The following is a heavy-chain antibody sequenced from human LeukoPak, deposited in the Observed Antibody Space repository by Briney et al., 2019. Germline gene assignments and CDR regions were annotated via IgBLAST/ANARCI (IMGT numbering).Heavy chain of an antibody. CDR2: IGGIGDRT. D-gene: IGHD6-19*01. CDR3: AKASRQAAVASPLDY. V-gene: IGHV3-23*01. Sequence: GGSLRLSCAASGFTFNPYAMSWVRQAPGKGLEWVAGIGGIGDRTYYADSVKGRFNISRDNSKDTLFLQMNSLKADDTAVYYCAKASRQAAVASPLDYWGQGSLVTVSS. J-gene: IGHJ4*02. CDR1: GFTFNPYA.